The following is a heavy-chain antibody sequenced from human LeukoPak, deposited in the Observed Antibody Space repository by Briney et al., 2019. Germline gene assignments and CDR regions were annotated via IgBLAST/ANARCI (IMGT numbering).Heavy chain of an antibody. CDR2: TYYRSKWYD. CDR1: GDSVSSSSAA. V-gene: IGHV6-1*01. CDR3: ARGAPGTQRLDY. J-gene: IGHJ4*02. D-gene: IGHD6-13*01. Sequence: QTLSLTCAISGDSVSSSSAAWNWIRQSPSRGLEWLGRTYYRSKWYDEYAVSVKSRITINPDTSKNQFSLQLNSVTPEDTAVYYCARGAPGTQRLDYWGQGTLVAVSS.